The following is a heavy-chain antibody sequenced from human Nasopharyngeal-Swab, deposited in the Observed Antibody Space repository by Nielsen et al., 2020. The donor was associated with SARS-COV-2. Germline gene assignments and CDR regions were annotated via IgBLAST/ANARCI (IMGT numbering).Heavy chain of an antibody. J-gene: IGHJ3*02. Sequence: GSLRLSCAVYGGSFSGYYWSWIRQPPGKGLEWIGEINHSGSTNYNPSLKSRVTISVDTSKNQFSLKLSSVTAADTAVYYCARGGGVVVPAAIRRTFEIWGQGTMVTVSS. D-gene: IGHD2-2*01. CDR2: INHSGST. V-gene: IGHV4-34*01. CDR3: ARGGGVVVPAAIRRTFEI. CDR1: GGSFSGYY.